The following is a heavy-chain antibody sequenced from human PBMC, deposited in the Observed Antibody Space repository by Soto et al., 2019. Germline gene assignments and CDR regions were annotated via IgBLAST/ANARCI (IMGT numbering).Heavy chain of an antibody. CDR3: ARQGVEVAGIRRGGLYYYYYGRDF. Sequence: HGESLKISCKGSGYSFTSYWIGWVRQMPGKGLEWMGIIYPGDSDTRYSPSFQGQVTISADKSISTAYLQWSSLKASDTAMYYCARQGVEVAGIRRGGLYYYYYGRDFWGQGTTVTVSS. D-gene: IGHD6-19*01. V-gene: IGHV5-51*01. J-gene: IGHJ6*02. CDR1: GYSFTSYW. CDR2: IYPGDSDT.